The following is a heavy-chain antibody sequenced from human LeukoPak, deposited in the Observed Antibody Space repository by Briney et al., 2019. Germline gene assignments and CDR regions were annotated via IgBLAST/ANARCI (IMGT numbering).Heavy chain of an antibody. V-gene: IGHV3-30-3*01. CDR2: ISYDGSNK. Sequence: GGSLRLSCAASGFTFSSYAMHWVRQAPGKGLEWVAVISYDGSNKYYADSVKGRFTISRDNSKNTLYLQMNSLRAEDTAVYCCARVPLMVYAFDYWGQGTLVTVSS. CDR1: GFTFSSYA. D-gene: IGHD2-8*01. CDR3: ARVPLMVYAFDY. J-gene: IGHJ4*02.